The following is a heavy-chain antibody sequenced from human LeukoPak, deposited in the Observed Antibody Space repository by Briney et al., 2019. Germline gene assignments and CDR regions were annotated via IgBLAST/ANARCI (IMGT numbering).Heavy chain of an antibody. CDR3: ARASNRNSINFDY. J-gene: IGHJ4*02. CDR1: GFTFSSYW. D-gene: IGHD1-7*01. Sequence: GGSLRLSCAASGFTFSSYWMHWVRQAPGKGLVWVSRLSSDGSSTSYAASVKGRFTISRDNAETTLHLQMNNLSAEDTAVYYCARASNRNSINFDYWGQGALVTVSS. CDR2: LSSDGSST. V-gene: IGHV3-74*01.